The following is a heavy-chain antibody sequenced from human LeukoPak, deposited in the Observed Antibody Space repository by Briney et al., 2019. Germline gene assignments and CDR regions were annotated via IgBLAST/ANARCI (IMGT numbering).Heavy chain of an antibody. CDR1: GFAFSSHA. Sequence: GGSLRLSCAASGFAFSSHAMCWVRQAPGKGLEWVSVIYSGGSTYYADSVKGRFTISRDNSKNTLYLQMNSLRAEDTAVYYCARVGGYKYYFDYWGQGTLVTVSS. CDR3: ARVGGYKYYFDY. D-gene: IGHD5-24*01. V-gene: IGHV3-53*01. J-gene: IGHJ4*02. CDR2: IYSGGST.